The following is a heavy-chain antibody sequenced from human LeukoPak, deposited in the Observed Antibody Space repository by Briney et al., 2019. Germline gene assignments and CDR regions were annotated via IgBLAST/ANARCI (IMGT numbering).Heavy chain of an antibody. V-gene: IGHV1-69*13. CDR3: ASGPAAIPEYFQH. CDR1: GYTFTNYD. Sequence: VASVKVSCKASGYTFTNYDINWVRQAPGQGLEWMGGIIPIFGTANYAQKFQGRVTITADESTSTAYMELSSLRSEDTAVYYCASGPAAIPEYFQHWGQGTLVTVSS. D-gene: IGHD2-2*02. CDR2: IIPIFGTA. J-gene: IGHJ1*01.